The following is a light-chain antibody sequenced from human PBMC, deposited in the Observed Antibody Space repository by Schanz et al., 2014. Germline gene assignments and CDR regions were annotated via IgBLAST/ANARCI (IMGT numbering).Light chain of an antibody. V-gene: IGKV3-20*01. J-gene: IGKJ5*01. CDR1: QSVTNN. CDR3: HQYGDSPLT. CDR2: GAS. Sequence: EIVLTQSPGTLSLSPGERATLSCRASQSVTNNLAWYQQKPGQAPRLLINGASTRATGIPDRFSGSGSGTDFTLTISRLEPEDNAVYHCHQYGDSPLTFGQGTRLEIK.